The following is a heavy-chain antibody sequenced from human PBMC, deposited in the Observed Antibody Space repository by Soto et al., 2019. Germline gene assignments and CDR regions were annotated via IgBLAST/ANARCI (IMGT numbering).Heavy chain of an antibody. CDR3: ARVDRGCSGSPARYYYSGFYV. CDR2: VSAGGDIT. D-gene: IGHD3-10*02. J-gene: IGHJ6*02. Sequence: EVQLLESGGDLVQSGGSLRLSCAASRFTFSNYAMSWVRQAPGKGLEWVSSVSAGGDITYYADSVKGRFTISRDNSNNALFLQMNSLRAEDTAIYWCARVDRGCSGSPARYYYSGFYVLGQGTTVTVSS. V-gene: IGHV3-23*01. CDR1: RFTFSNYA.